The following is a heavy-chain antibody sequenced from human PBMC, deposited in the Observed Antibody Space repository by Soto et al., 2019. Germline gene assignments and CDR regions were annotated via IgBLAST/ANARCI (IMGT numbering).Heavy chain of an antibody. Sequence: QVQLQESGPGLVKPSETLSLTCTVSGGSISGYYWSWIRQPPGKGLEWIGYIYYSTNYNPSLKSRVXTXIXXSKNQSSLKLTSVTAADTAVYYCARTSPVAGGFDYWGQGPLVTVSS. CDR1: GGSISGYY. CDR3: ARTSPVAGGFDY. J-gene: IGHJ4*02. CDR2: IYYST. D-gene: IGHD6-19*01. V-gene: IGHV4-59*01.